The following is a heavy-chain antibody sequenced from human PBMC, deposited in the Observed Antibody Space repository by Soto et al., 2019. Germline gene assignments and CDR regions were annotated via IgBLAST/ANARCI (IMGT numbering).Heavy chain of an antibody. CDR2: INHSGST. V-gene: IGHV4-34*01. Sequence: SETLSLTCAHYGRSFSGYYCSWIRQPPGKRLEWIGEINHSGSTNYNPSLKSRVTISVDTSKNQFSLKLSSVTATDTAVYFCARGRRFLEWRTMGWFDSWGQGNLVTASS. CDR3: ARGRRFLEWRTMGWFDS. J-gene: IGHJ5*01. D-gene: IGHD3-3*01. CDR1: GRSFSGYY.